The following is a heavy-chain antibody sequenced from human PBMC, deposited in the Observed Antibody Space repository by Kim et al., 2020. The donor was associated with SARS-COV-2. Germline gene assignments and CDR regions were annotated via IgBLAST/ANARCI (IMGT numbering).Heavy chain of an antibody. Sequence: GGSLRLSCAASGFTLSSNVMSWVRQAPGKGLEWVSSIRSSGSAENTYDSVTGRVTITIAKDMNTITLQLNSLSLEATAVAFCSSANDRSGIELPVFYYY. V-gene: IGHV3-21*01. D-gene: IGHD1-1*01. J-gene: IGHJ6*01. CDR1: GFTLSSNV. CDR2: IRSSGSAE. CDR3: SSANDRSGIELPVFYYY.